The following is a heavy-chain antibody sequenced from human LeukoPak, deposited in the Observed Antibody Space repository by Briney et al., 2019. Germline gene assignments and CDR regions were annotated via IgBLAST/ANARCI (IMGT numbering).Heavy chain of an antibody. CDR3: ASVGRRDGYKTSYYFDY. V-gene: IGHV4-61*02. J-gene: IGHJ4*02. CDR2: IYTSGST. CDR1: GGSISSGSYY. D-gene: IGHD5-24*01. Sequence: SETLSLTCTVSGGSISSGSYYWSWIQQPAGKGLEWIGRIYTSGSTNYNPSLKSRVTISVDTSKNQFSLKLSSVTAADTAVYYCASVGRRDGYKTSYYFDYWGQGTLVTVSS.